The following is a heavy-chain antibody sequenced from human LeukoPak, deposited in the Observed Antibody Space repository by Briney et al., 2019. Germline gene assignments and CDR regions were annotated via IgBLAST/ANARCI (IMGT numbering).Heavy chain of an antibody. Sequence: SVKVSCKASGGTFSSYAISWVRQAPGQGLEWMGGIIPIFGTANYAQKFQGRVTITADESTSTAYMELSSLRSEDTAVYYCARTTPSTPPLGYWGQGTLVTVSS. CDR3: ARTTPSTPPLGY. D-gene: IGHD2-15*01. J-gene: IGHJ4*02. CDR1: GGTFSSYA. CDR2: IIPIFGTA. V-gene: IGHV1-69*13.